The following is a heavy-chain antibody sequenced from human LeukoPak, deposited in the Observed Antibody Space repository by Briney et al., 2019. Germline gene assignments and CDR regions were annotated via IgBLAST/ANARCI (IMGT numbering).Heavy chain of an antibody. V-gene: IGHV3-53*01. CDR3: ARDLRRPAFYYYGMDV. J-gene: IGHJ6*02. CDR2: IYSGGST. Sequence: GGSLRLSCAASGFTFSSYGMHWVRQAPGKGLEWVSVIYSGGSTYYADSAEGRFIISRDESKNTLFLQMNNLRAEDTAVYYCARDLRRPAFYYYGMDVWGQGTTVIVSS. CDR1: GFTFSSYG.